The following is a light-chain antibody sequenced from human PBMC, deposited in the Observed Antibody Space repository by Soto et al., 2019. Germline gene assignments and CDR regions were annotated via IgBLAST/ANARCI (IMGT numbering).Light chain of an antibody. CDR3: QQYNNWPPIT. V-gene: IGKV3-15*01. Sequence: EIAMTQSPATLSVSPGERATLSCRASQSVSSNLAWYQQKPDQAPRLLIYGASTRATGISARFSGSGSGTELTLTISSRQSKEFGVYYCQQYNNWPPITFGQGTRLQIK. CDR1: QSVSSN. CDR2: GAS. J-gene: IGKJ5*01.